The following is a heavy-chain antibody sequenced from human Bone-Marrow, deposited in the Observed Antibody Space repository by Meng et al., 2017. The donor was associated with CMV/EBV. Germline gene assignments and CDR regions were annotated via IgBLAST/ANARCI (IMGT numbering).Heavy chain of an antibody. J-gene: IGHJ3*02. CDR1: GYTFTSYD. V-gene: IGHV1-8*03. Sequence: ASVKVSCKASGYTFTSYDINWVRQATGQGLEWMGWMNPNSGNTGYAQKFQGRVTITRNTSISTAYMELSSLRSEDTAVYYCARTSLDCSSTSCPGAFDIWGQGTMVTVSS. CDR2: MNPNSGNT. D-gene: IGHD2-2*01. CDR3: ARTSLDCSSTSCPGAFDI.